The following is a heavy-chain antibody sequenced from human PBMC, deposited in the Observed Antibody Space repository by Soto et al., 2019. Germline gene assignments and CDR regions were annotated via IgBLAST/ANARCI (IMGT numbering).Heavy chain of an antibody. V-gene: IGHV4-59*01. CDR1: GGSINSYY. CDR3: AIVPWQWLGGYAFDS. Sequence: QVQLQESGPGLVKPSETLSLTCTVSGGSINSYYWSWIRQPPGKGLEWIGYIYYSGSTNYNPSLKSRATISVDTSKNQFTLKLSSVTAADTAVYYCAIVPWQWLGGYAFDSWGQGTMVTVSS. D-gene: IGHD6-19*01. CDR2: IYYSGST. J-gene: IGHJ3*02.